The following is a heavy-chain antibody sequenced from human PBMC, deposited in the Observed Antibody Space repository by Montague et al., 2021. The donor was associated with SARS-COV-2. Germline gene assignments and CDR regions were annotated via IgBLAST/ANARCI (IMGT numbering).Heavy chain of an antibody. Sequence: SETLSLTCAVYGGSFSGFHWSWIRQSPGKGLEWIGEINHSGSTNYNPSLKSRLTMSLDTSKNQFSLKLSSVTAADTAVYYCATSSSGSDYVGLDYWGQGTLVTVPS. V-gene: IGHV4-34*01. CDR3: ATSSSGSDYVGLDY. J-gene: IGHJ4*02. D-gene: IGHD3-10*01. CDR2: INHSGST. CDR1: GGSFSGFH.